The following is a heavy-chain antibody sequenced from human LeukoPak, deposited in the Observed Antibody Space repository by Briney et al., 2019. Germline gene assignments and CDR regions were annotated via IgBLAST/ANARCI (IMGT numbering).Heavy chain of an antibody. Sequence: SETLSLTCTVSGGSISSYYWSWIRQPAGKGLEWIGRIHSIGNTNYNPSLRRRVTMSVDTSKNQSSLNLSSVTAADTAIYYCASVLSATYLNYYGMDVWGQGTTVTVSS. CDR2: IHSIGNT. CDR3: ASVLSATYLNYYGMDV. J-gene: IGHJ6*02. D-gene: IGHD2/OR15-2a*01. CDR1: GGSISSYY. V-gene: IGHV4-4*07.